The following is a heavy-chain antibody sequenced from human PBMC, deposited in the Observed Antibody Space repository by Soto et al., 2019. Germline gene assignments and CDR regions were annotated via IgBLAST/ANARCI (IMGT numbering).Heavy chain of an antibody. CDR2: IYYSGST. J-gene: IGHJ4*02. Sequence: PSETLSLTCTVSGGSISSSSYYWGWIRQPPGKGLEWIGSIYYSGSTYYNPSLKSRVTISVDTSKNQFSLKLSSVTAADTAVYYCARLRLLRSYFDYWGPGTLVTVSS. CDR1: GGSISSSSYY. D-gene: IGHD2-15*01. CDR3: ARLRLLRSYFDY. V-gene: IGHV4-39*01.